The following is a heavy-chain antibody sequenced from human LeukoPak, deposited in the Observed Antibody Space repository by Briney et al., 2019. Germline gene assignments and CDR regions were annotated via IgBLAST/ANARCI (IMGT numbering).Heavy chain of an antibody. CDR1: GGTFSSYA. Sequence: ASVKVSCKASGGTFSSYAISWVRQAPGQGLEWMGGIIPIFGTANYAQKFQGRVTITTDESTSTAYMELSSLRSEDTAAYYCASSAAAGTGDYWGQGTLVTVSS. D-gene: IGHD6-13*01. CDR3: ASSAAAGTGDY. J-gene: IGHJ4*02. CDR2: IIPIFGTA. V-gene: IGHV1-69*05.